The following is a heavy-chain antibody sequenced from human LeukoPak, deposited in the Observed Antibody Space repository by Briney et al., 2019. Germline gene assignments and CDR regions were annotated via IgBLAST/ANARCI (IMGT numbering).Heavy chain of an antibody. V-gene: IGHV3-30-3*01. CDR1: VFTFSTYN. CDR3: AKKSRDGYNPFDY. D-gene: IGHD5-24*01. J-gene: IGHJ4*02. Sequence: GRSLRLSCAASVFTFSTYNMHWVRQAPGKGLEWVALILYDGSNKYYADSVKGRFTISRDNSKNTLYLEINSLRAEDTAVYYCAKKSRDGYNPFDYLGQGTLVTVSS. CDR2: ILYDGSNK.